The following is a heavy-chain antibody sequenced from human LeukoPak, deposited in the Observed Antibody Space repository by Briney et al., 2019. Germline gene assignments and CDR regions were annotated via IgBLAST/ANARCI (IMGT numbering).Heavy chain of an antibody. CDR2: ISGSGGST. CDR3: AKDIPVEEDYFDY. V-gene: IGHV3-23*01. J-gene: IGHJ4*02. D-gene: IGHD2-2*02. CDR1: GFTFSSYV. Sequence: GGSLRLSCAASGFTFSSYVMSWVRQAPGKGLEWVSSISGSGGSTYYADSVKGRFTISRDNSKNTLYLQMNSLRAADTAVYYCAKDIPVEEDYFDYWGQGPLVTVSS.